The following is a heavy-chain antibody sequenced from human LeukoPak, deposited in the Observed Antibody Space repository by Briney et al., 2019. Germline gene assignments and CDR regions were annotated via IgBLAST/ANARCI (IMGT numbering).Heavy chain of an antibody. Sequence: SETLSLTCAASGCSISSYFWTWIRQPPGKGLEWLGYIYYSGSTNYSASLKSRVTMSVDSSKNQFSLLLTSITPADTTVYYCERSERGYSCGSYDYWGQGPLVPVSS. CDR2: IYYSGST. V-gene: IGHV4-59*01. CDR1: GCSISSYF. CDR3: ERSERGYSCGSYDY. J-gene: IGHJ4*02. D-gene: IGHD5-18*01.